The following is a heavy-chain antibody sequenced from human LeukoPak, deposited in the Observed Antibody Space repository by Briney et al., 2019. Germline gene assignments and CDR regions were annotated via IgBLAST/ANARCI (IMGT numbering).Heavy chain of an antibody. V-gene: IGHV3-53*01. J-gene: IGHJ4*02. CDR1: GFTVSSNY. CDR3: ARDESQRRITMIVAVIRYDY. Sequence: GGSLRLSCAASGFTVSSNYMSWVRQAPGKGLEWVSVIYSGGSTYYADSVKGRFTISRDNSKNTLYLQMNSLRAEDTAVYYCARDESQRRITMIVAVIRYDYWGQGTLVTVSS. CDR2: IYSGGST. D-gene: IGHD3-22*01.